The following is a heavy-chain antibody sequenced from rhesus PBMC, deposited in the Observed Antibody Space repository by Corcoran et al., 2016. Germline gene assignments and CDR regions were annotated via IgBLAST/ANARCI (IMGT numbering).Heavy chain of an antibody. J-gene: IGHJ5-1*01. CDR3: TRFDV. V-gene: IGHV3-54*02. CDR1: GFTFSIYV. CDR2: ISSDGSNK. Sequence: EVQLVESGGGLVQPGGSLRLSCAASGFTFSIYVIHWVRQAPGKGLEGVAFISSDGSNKYFADSVKDRFTISRDNSNNILYLQMNNLKLEDTAVYYCTRFDVWGPGVLVTVSS.